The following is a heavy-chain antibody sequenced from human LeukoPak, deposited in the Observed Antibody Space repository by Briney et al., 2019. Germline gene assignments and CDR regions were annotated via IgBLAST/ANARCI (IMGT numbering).Heavy chain of an antibody. CDR2: ISSSSSNI. Sequence: PGGSLRLSCAASGFTFSSYNMNWVRQAPGKGLEWVSYISSSSSNIYYADSVKGRFTISRDNAMNSLYLQMSSLRAEDTAVYYWARAGFTFSDYFGSFFDYWGQGTLVTVSS. CDR1: GFTFSSYN. CDR3: ARAGFTFSDYFGSFFDY. J-gene: IGHJ4*02. V-gene: IGHV3-48*01. D-gene: IGHD3-10*01.